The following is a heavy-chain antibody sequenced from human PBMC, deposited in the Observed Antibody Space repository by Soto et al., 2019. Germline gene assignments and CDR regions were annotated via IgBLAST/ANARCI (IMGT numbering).Heavy chain of an antibody. CDR1: GDTISSGDYY. V-gene: IGHV4-30-4*01. D-gene: IGHD3-22*01. CDR3: GAYDNSGYI. J-gene: IGHJ4*02. CDR2: IYYSGNT. Sequence: PSETLSLTCTVSGDTISSGDYYWSWIRQPPGKGLEWIGCIYYSGNTYYNPSLKRRFSISVDTSKNQFSLQLSSVTAADAAVYYGGAYDNSGYIGGQGTLVTVSS.